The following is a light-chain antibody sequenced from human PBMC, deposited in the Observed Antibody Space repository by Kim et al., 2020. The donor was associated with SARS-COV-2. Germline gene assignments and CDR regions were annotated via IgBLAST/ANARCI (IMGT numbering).Light chain of an antibody. CDR1: QIFSSSK. J-gene: IGKJ1*01. Sequence: EIVLTQSPVTLSLSPGERATLTCRASQIFSSSKIAWFQQKPGQAPRLLIFGASNRATGIPDRFYGSGSGTDFTLTVSRVEPEDFAVYYCQQYGASPWTFGQGTKVDIK. CDR2: GAS. CDR3: QQYGASPWT. V-gene: IGKV3-20*01.